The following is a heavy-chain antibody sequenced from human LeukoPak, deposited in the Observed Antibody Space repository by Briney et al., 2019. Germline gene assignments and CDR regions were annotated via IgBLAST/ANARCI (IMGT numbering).Heavy chain of an antibody. D-gene: IGHD3-10*01. CDR3: ARDSIYYGSGMNWFDP. J-gene: IGHJ5*02. CDR1: GGTFSSYA. Sequence: SVKVSCKASGGTFSSYAISWVRQAPGQGLKWMGRIIPILGIANYAQKFQGRVTITADKSTSTAYMELSSLRSEDTAVYYCARDSIYYGSGMNWFDPWGQGTLVTVSS. V-gene: IGHV1-69*04. CDR2: IIPILGIA.